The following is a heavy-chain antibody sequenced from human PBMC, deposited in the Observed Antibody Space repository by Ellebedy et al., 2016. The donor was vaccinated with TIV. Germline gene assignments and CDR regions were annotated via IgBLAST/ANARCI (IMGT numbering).Heavy chain of an antibody. J-gene: IGHJ4*02. D-gene: IGHD6-19*01. Sequence: PGGSLRLSCAASGFTFSSYWMSWVRQAPGKGLEWVANIKQDGSDKFYVDSVKGRFTISRDNAKNSLYLQMNSLRTEDTAVYYCARAVAAPLYYFDYWGQGTLVTVSS. CDR2: IKQDGSDK. V-gene: IGHV3-7*01. CDR3: ARAVAAPLYYFDY. CDR1: GFTFSSYW.